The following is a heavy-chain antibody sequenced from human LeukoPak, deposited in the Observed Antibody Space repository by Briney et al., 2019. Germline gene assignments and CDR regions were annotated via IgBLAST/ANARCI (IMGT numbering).Heavy chain of an antibody. CDR2: IIPIFGTA. CDR3: ARSRKRGDYGSSCDY. J-gene: IGHJ4*02. CDR1: GGTFSSYA. V-gene: IGHV1-69*06. Sequence: SVKVSCKASGGTFSSYAISWVRQAPGQGLEWMGGIIPIFGTANYAQKFQGRVTITADKPTSTAYMELSSLRSEDTAVYYCARSRKRGDYGSSCDYWGQGTLVTVSS. D-gene: IGHD3-10*01.